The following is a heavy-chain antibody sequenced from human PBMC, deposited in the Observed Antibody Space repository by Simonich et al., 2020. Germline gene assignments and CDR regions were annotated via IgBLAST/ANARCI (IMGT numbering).Heavy chain of an antibody. D-gene: IGHD2-15*01. CDR2: IYYSGST. CDR1: GGSISSYY. Sequence: QVQLQEPGPGLVKPSETLSLTCTVSGGSISSYYWSWIRQPPGKGLEWIGYIYYSGSTNSNPHLKGRVTISVDTSKNQFSLKLSSVTAADTAVYYCARGGLYFDYWGQGTLVTVSS. V-gene: IGHV4-59*01. J-gene: IGHJ4*02. CDR3: ARGGLYFDY.